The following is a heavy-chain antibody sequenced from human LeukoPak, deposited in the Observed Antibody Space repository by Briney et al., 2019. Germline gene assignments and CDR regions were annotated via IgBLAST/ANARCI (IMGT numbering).Heavy chain of an antibody. CDR2: ISGSGRTI. CDR1: GFTFYSYA. V-gene: IGHV3-23*01. J-gene: IGHJ4*02. D-gene: IGHD5-18*01. CDR3: AKNVMVKRYIDY. Sequence: GGSLRLSCGTSGFTFYSYAMTWVRQAPGKGLQWISVISGSGRTIEYEDSVKGRFTISRDNSKNTVSLQMNNLRVEDTAIYYCAKNVMVKRYIDYWGQGTPVTVSS.